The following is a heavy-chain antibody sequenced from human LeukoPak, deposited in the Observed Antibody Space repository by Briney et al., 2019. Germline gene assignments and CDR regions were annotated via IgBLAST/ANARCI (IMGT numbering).Heavy chain of an antibody. V-gene: IGHV3-11*06. D-gene: IGHD2-15*01. CDR2: ISSSSSYT. CDR3: AARGGPEGY. J-gene: IGHJ4*02. Sequence: GGSLRLSCAASGFTFSDYHMSWIRQAPGKGLEWVSYISSSSSYTNYADSVKGRFTISRDNAKNSLYLQMNSLRAEDTAVYYCAARGGPEGYWGQGTLVTVSS. CDR1: GFTFSDYH.